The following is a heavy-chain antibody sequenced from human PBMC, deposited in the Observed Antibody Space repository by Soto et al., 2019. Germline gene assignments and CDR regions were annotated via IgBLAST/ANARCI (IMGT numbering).Heavy chain of an antibody. CDR3: ARGRKQLVLRYYYSGMDV. CDR1: GGSISSYY. Sequence: PSETLSLTCTVSGGSISSYYWSWIRQPPGKGLEWIGYIYYSGSTNYNPSLKSRVTISVDTSKNQFSLKLSSVTAADTAVYYCARGRKQLVLRYYYSGMDVWGQGTTVTVSS. J-gene: IGHJ6*02. V-gene: IGHV4-59*01. D-gene: IGHD6-6*01. CDR2: IYYSGST.